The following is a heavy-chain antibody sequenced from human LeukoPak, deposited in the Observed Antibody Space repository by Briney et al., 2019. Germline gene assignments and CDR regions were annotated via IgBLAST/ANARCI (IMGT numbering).Heavy chain of an antibody. V-gene: IGHV4-39*07. J-gene: IGHJ3*02. CDR1: GGSISSSSYY. Sequence: SETLSLTCTVSGGSISSSSYYWGWIRQPPGKGLEWIGSIYYSGSTYYNPSLKSRVTISVDTSKNQFSLKLSSVTAADTAVYYCARDPLKEGAFDIWGQGTMVTVSS. CDR3: ARDPLKEGAFDI. CDR2: IYYSGST.